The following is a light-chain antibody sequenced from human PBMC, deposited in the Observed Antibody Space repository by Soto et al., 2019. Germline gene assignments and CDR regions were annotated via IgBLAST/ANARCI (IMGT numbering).Light chain of an antibody. CDR1: SSNIGAGYD. Sequence: QSVLTQPPSVSGAPGQRVTISCTGSSSNIGAGYDVHWYQQLPGRAPKLLIYGNTNRPSGVPDRFSGSKSGTSASLAITGLQAADEADYYCLSFDSSVSLVFGGGTKLTVL. J-gene: IGLJ2*01. CDR2: GNT. V-gene: IGLV1-40*01. CDR3: LSFDSSVSLV.